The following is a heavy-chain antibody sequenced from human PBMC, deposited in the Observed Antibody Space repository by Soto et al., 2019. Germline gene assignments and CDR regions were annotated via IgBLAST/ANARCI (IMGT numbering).Heavy chain of an antibody. D-gene: IGHD1-26*01. CDR1: GFTFRDYG. CDR2: ISHHGLKE. Sequence: HRGGSLRLSCVASGFTFRDYGIHWVGHSPGKGLEWVAGISHHGLKEHYADSVKGRFTISRDNSKKTVYLQLNSLRGDDTAVYYCAKDWVGGSNKYYFEYWGQGTLVTVSS. CDR3: AKDWVGGSNKYYFEY. J-gene: IGHJ4*02. V-gene: IGHV3-30*18.